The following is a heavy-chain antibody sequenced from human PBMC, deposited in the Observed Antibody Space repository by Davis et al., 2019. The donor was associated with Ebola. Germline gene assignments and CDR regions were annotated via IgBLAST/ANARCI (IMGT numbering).Heavy chain of an antibody. CDR3: ARGAVAGTDYYYGMDV. J-gene: IGHJ6*02. D-gene: IGHD6-19*01. CDR1: GFTFSSYS. V-gene: IGHV3-21*01. CDR2: ISSSSSYI. Sequence: PGGSLRLSCAASGFTFSSYSMNCVRQAPGKGLEWVSSISSSSSYIYYADSVKGRFTISRDNAKNSLYLQMNSLRAEDTAVYYCARGAVAGTDYYYGMDVWGQGTTVTVSS.